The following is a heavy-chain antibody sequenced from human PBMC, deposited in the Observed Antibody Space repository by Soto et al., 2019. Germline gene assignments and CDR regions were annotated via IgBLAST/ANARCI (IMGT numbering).Heavy chain of an antibody. CDR1: GYTFTSYG. CDR2: ISAYNGNT. Sequence: GASVKVSCKASGYTFTSYGISWVRQAPGQGLEWMGWISAYNGNTNYAQKLQGRVTMTTDTSTSTAYMELRSLRSDDTAVYYCARDLRRVGAPDAFDIWGQGTMVTVSS. D-gene: IGHD1-26*01. CDR3: ARDLRRVGAPDAFDI. J-gene: IGHJ3*02. V-gene: IGHV1-18*01.